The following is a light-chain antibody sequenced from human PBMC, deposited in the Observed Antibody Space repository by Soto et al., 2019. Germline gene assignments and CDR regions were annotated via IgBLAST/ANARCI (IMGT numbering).Light chain of an antibody. CDR3: QQRSNWPPA. V-gene: IGKV3-11*01. CDR1: QSVSSY. J-gene: IGKJ2*01. Sequence: EIVLTQSPATLSLSPGERATLSCRASQSVSSYLAWYQQKPGQAPRLLIYDASNRATGIPARFSGSGSGTDFTRTISSLEPEEFAGDDWQQRSNWPPAFGQGTKLEIK. CDR2: DAS.